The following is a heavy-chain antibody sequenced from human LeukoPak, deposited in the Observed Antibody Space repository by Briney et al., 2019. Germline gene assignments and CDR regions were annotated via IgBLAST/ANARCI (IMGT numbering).Heavy chain of an antibody. CDR2: MNPNNGNT. CDR3: AREVGQYYDSSGYSGHPSYYYMDV. D-gene: IGHD3-22*01. Sequence: ASVKVSCKASGYTFTRYQINGVRQATAQGLEWVGLMNPNNGNTGYAQKFQVRVTMTRTTSISTAYMELSRLRSEGTAVYYCAREVGQYYDSSGYSGHPSYYYMDVWGKGTTVTISS. J-gene: IGHJ6*03. V-gene: IGHV1-8*01. CDR1: GYTFTRYQ.